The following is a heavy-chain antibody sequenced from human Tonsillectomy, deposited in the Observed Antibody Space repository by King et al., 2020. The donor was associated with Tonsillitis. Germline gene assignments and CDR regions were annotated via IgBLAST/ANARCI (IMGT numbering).Heavy chain of an antibody. V-gene: IGHV5-51*01. CDR3: SIHALSSSWPYQKGTAFDY. D-gene: IGHD2-15*01. CDR1: GYNFISYW. Sequence: QLVQSGAEVKKPGESLNISCKGSGYNFISYWIGWVRQMPGKGLEWMGIIYPGDSQTIYSPSFQGQVTISADKSISTAYLQWSSLKASDTAMYYCSIHALSSSWPYQKGTAFDYWGQGTLVTVSS. CDR2: IYPGDSQT. J-gene: IGHJ4*02.